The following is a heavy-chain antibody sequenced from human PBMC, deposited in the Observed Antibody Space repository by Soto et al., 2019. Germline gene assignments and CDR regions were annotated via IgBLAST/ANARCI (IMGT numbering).Heavy chain of an antibody. D-gene: IGHD4-17*01. Sequence: SETLSLTCTVSGGSISSGGYYWSWIRQHPGKGLEWIGYIYYSGSTYYNPSLKSRVTISVDTSKNQFSLKLSSVTAADTAVYYCARDLHHGDNPASYYYGMDVSGQGPTVTLSS. CDR3: ARDLHHGDNPASYYYGMDV. CDR2: IYYSGST. V-gene: IGHV4-31*03. J-gene: IGHJ6*02. CDR1: GGSISSGGYY.